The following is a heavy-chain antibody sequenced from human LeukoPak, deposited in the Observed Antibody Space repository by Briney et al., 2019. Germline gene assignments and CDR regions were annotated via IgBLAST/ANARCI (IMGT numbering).Heavy chain of an antibody. CDR1: GGSIRSYY. CDR2: IHYSGTT. CDR3: ATAGDWNDVPS. D-gene: IGHD1-1*01. Sequence: PSETLSLTCTVSGGSIRSYYWSWIRQPPEKGLEWIGYIHYSGTTNYNPSLRSRVTISVDTSKNQFSLKLTYVPAADTAVYYCATAGDWNDVPSWGQGILVTVSS. J-gene: IGHJ5*02. V-gene: IGHV4-59*01.